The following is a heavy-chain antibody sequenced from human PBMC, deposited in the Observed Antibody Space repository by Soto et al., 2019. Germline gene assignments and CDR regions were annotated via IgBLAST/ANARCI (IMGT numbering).Heavy chain of an antibody. J-gene: IGHJ5*02. CDR1: GYTFTGYY. D-gene: IGHD6-13*01. CDR3: ARADGYSSSWGYNWFDP. V-gene: IGHV1-2*02. Sequence: QVQLVQSGAEVKKPGASVKVSCKASGYTFTGYYMHWVRQAPGQGLEWMGWINPNSGGTNYAQKFKGRVTMTRDTSISTAYMELSRLRSDDTAVYYCARADGYSSSWGYNWFDPWGQGTLVTVSS. CDR2: INPNSGGT.